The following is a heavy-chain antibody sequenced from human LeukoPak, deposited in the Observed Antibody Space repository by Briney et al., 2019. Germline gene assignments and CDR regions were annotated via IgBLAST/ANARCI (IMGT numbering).Heavy chain of an antibody. V-gene: IGHV1-46*01. Sequence: ASVKVSCKASGYTFSNYYMHWVRQAPGQGLEWMAINNSSGGSTNYAQKFQSRVTMTRDTSTSTVYMELSSLRSEDTALYYCARGYCTSISCYPPPGMDVWGQGTAVTVSS. D-gene: IGHD2-2*01. CDR2: NNSSGGST. J-gene: IGHJ6*02. CDR3: ARGYCTSISCYPPPGMDV. CDR1: GYTFSNYY.